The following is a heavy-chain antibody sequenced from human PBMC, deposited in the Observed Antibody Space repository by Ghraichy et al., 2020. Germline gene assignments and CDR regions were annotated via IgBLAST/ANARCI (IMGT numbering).Heavy chain of an antibody. V-gene: IGHV1-69*13. CDR3: ARDPYFGSGSALFDY. D-gene: IGHD3-10*01. CDR1: GGTFSTYT. J-gene: IGHJ4*02. Sequence: SVKVSCMASGGTFSTYTISWVRQAPGQGLEWMGGIIPIFGTVNYAQKFQGRVTITADESTSTAYMEVSSLRSEDTAVYYCARDPYFGSGSALFDYWGQGTLVTVSS. CDR2: IIPIFGTV.